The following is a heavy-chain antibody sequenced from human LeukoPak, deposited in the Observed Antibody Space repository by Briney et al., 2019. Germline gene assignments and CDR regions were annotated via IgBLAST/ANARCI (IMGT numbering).Heavy chain of an antibody. V-gene: IGHV3-33*01. J-gene: IGHJ5*02. Sequence: GTSLRLSCAASGFTFSSYGMHWVRQAPGKGLEWVAVIWYDGSEKYYADSVKGRFTISRDNSKNTLFLQMSSLTAEDTAVYYSARWSCDHWGQGTLVTVSS. CDR1: GFTFSSYG. CDR3: ARWSCDH. CDR2: IWYDGSEK.